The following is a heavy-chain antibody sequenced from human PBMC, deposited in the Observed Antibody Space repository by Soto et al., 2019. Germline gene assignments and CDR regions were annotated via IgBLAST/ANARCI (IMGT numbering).Heavy chain of an antibody. Sequence: QVQLQESGPGLVKPSQTLSLTCTVSGGSISSGDYSWSWIRQPPGKGLEWIGYIYYSGSTYYNPSLKIQVNISVDTYKHQFSLKLSSVTAADTAVYYCARGAMYWGQGTLVTVSS. V-gene: IGHV4-30-4*01. CDR3: ARGAMY. CDR1: GGSISSGDYS. J-gene: IGHJ4*02. CDR2: IYYSGST.